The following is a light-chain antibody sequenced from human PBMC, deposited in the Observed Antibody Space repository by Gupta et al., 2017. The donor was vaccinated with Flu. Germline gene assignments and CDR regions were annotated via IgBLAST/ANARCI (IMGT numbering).Light chain of an antibody. J-gene: IGKJ4*01. CDR2: GAS. Sequence: GERVTLSCKASQGITSNLDWYQQKPGQAPKLLIYGASTRATGFPSRFSGSGYGTEFTLTISSLQSEDIATYYCQQYNNWPLTFGGGTKVEIK. CDR1: QGITSN. V-gene: IGKV3-15*01. CDR3: QQYNNWPLT.